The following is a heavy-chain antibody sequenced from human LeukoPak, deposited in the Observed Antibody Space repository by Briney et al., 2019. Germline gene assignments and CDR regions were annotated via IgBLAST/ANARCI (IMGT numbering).Heavy chain of an antibody. CDR2: INQDGSEK. CDR1: GFSFSSYS. V-gene: IGHV3-7*01. D-gene: IGHD1-26*01. CDR3: AKTLGHFDY. J-gene: IGHJ4*02. Sequence: GGSLRLSCTASGFSFSSYSVNWVRQAPGKGLEWVANINQDGSEKYYVDSVKGRFTISRDNAKNSLYLQMNSLRAEDTAVYYCAKTLGHFDYWGQGTLVTVSS.